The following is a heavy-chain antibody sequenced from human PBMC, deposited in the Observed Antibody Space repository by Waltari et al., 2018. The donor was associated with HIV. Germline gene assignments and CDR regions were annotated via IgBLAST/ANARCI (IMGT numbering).Heavy chain of an antibody. J-gene: IGHJ1*01. CDR2: INPNGGGS. D-gene: IGHD2-15*01. V-gene: IGHV1-2*02. CDR1: GYTFTGYY. CDR3: ADCNGGNCYPEH. Sequence: QVQLVQSGAEVKEPGASVKVSCTASGYTFTGYYIHWVRQAPGQGLDWMGWINPNGGGSNYAQKFQGRVTMTRDTSINTVYLELSRLRSDDAAVYYCADCNGGNCYPEHWGQGTLVTVSS.